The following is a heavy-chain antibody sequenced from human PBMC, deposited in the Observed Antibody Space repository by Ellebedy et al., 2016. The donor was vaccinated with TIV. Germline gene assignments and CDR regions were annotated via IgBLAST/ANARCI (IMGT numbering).Heavy chain of an antibody. V-gene: IGHV1-69*13. CDR2: IIPIFGAA. J-gene: IGHJ4*02. CDR1: GGTFSSSV. Sequence: AASVKVSCKASGGTFSSSVISWVRQAPGQGLEWMGGIIPIFGAANYAQKFQGRVSITADDSTSTAYMELSGLRSEDTAGYFCARAESGGYAWDYWGQGTLVTVSS. CDR3: ARAESGGYAWDY. D-gene: IGHD5-12*01.